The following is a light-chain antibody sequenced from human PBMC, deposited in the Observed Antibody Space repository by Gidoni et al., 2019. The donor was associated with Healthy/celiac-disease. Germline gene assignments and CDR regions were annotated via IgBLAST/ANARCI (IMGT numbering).Light chain of an antibody. CDR3: QPSYSTPHT. J-gene: IGKJ2*01. V-gene: IGKV1-39*01. Sequence: DIQMTQSPSSLSASVGDRVTITCRASQRISSYLNWYQQKPGKAPKLLIYAASSLQSGVPSRFIGIGSGTDFTLTISSLQPEDFATYYCQPSYSTPHTFGQGTKLEIK. CDR1: QRISSY. CDR2: AAS.